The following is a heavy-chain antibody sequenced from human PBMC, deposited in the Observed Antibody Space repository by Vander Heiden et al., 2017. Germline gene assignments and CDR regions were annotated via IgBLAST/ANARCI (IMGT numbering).Heavy chain of an antibody. CDR1: AGTFSSYA. CDR3: ATSALQVLYMGWFDP. Sequence: QWQLVQSGAEVKQPESAVKVSCKSSAGTFSSYAISWVRQAPGQGLEWMGGIILIFGKANYAQKRQGRVTITADEATSTAERELSRLRPEDTAVYYCATSALQVLYMGWFDPWGEGTLVTVCS. CDR2: IILIFGKA. V-gene: IGHV1-69*01. D-gene: IGHD2-8*02. J-gene: IGHJ5*02.